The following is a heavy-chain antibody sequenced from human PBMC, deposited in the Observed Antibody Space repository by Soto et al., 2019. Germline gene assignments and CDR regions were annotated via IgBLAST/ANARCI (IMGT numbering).Heavy chain of an antibody. J-gene: IGHJ4*02. CDR2: FHPTSGST. Sequence: SVKLSSTASVYRFINYHIHWVRQALGQRLEWMGIFHPTSGSTNYGKKCQGRVTLTMDTSTRTVYMELSSLRFDDTGVYCCARYLAAGDYWGQGTLVTVSS. D-gene: IGHD6-13*01. CDR1: VYRFINYH. CDR3: ARYLAAGDY. V-gene: IGHV1-46*01.